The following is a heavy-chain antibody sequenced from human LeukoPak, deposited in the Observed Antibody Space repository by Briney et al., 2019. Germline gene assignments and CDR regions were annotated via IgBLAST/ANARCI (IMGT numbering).Heavy chain of an antibody. Sequence: PSETLSLTCAVYGGSISGYYWSWIRQPPGKGLEWVGEIHYTGATSYNPSLKSRATISIDTSKNQVSLKLSSVTAADTDVYYCAGANIFSGYCFDFWGQGTPVTVSS. CDR2: IHYTGAT. D-gene: IGHD3-9*01. J-gene: IGHJ4*03. V-gene: IGHV4-34*01. CDR1: GGSISGYY. CDR3: AGANIFSGYCFDF.